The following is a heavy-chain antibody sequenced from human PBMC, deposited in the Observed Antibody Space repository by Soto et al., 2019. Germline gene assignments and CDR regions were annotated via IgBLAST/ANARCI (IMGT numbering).Heavy chain of an antibody. CDR3: AKDYPVTTPGGSNWFDP. J-gene: IGHJ5*02. V-gene: IGHV3-23*01. CDR2: ISGSGGST. Sequence: GGSLRLSCAASGFTFSSYAMSWVRQAPGKGLEWVSAISGSGGSTYYADSVKGRFTISRDNSKNTLYLQMNSLRAEDTAVYYCAKDYPVTTPGGSNWFDPWGQGTLVTVSS. CDR1: GFTFSSYA. D-gene: IGHD4-17*01.